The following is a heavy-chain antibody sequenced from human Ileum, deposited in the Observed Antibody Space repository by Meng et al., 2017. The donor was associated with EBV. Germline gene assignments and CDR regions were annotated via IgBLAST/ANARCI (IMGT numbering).Heavy chain of an antibody. Sequence: VHLRVSAPGAYAALWTLSFLCPVSGCSINADYVWSWVRQPPREGLEWIGEIHHSGITNYNASLRSRVDMSIDKSKNQVSFNLRSATAADTAVYYCARGVDYHWGYWGQGSLVTVSS. J-gene: IGHJ4*02. CDR2: IHHSGIT. V-gene: IGHV4-4*02. D-gene: IGHD3-16*01. CDR3: ARGVDYHWGY. CDR1: GCSINADYV.